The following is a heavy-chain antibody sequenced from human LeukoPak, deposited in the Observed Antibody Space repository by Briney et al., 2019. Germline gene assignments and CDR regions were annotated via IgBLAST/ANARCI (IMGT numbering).Heavy chain of an antibody. CDR2: IYYSGST. D-gene: IGHD1-26*01. Sequence: PSETLSLTCTVSGGSIRSHYWSWIRQPPGKGLEWIGYIYYSGSTNYNPSLKSRVTISVDTSKNQFSLKLSSVTAADTAVYYCARLLLSVGNYWYFDLWGRGTLVTVSS. CDR1: GGSIRSHY. V-gene: IGHV4-59*08. CDR3: ARLLLSVGNYWYFDL. J-gene: IGHJ2*01.